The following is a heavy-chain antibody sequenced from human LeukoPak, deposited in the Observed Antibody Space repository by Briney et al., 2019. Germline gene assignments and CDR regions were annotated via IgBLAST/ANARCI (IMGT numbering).Heavy chain of an antibody. CDR2: IIPIFGTA. V-gene: IGHV1-69*05. J-gene: IGHJ6*03. CDR1: GGTFSSYA. CDR3: AREPYSGYDPYYYYYYMDV. Sequence: GASVKLSCKASGGTFSSYAISWVRQAPGQGLEWMGRIIPIFGTANYAQKFQGRVTITTDESTSTAYMELSSLRSEDTAVYYCAREPYSGYDPYYYYYYMDVWGKGTTVTVSS. D-gene: IGHD5-12*01.